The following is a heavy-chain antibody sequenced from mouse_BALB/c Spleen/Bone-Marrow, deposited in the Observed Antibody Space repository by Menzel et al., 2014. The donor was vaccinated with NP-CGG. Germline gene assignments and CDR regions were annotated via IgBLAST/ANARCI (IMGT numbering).Heavy chain of an antibody. V-gene: IGHV4-1*02. Sequence: EVQGVESGGGLVQPGGSLKLSCAASGFDFSRYWMSWVRQAPGKGLGWIGEINPDSSTINYTPSLKDKFIISRDNAKNTLYLQMSKVRSEDTALYYCARLYYYGNFAYWGQGTTLTVSS. D-gene: IGHD1-1*01. CDR3: ARLYYYGNFAY. J-gene: IGHJ2*01. CDR1: GFDFSRYW. CDR2: INPDSSTI.